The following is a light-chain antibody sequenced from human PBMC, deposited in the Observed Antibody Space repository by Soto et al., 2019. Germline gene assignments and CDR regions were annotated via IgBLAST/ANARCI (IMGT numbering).Light chain of an antibody. CDR1: QSVSNNY. CDR3: QQYGSSGT. V-gene: IGKV3-20*01. CDR2: GAS. J-gene: IGKJ1*01. Sequence: EIVWTQSPGTLSLSPGERATLSCRASQSVSNNYLAWYQQQPGPAPRLLIYGASNRATGIPDRFSGSGSGKDFTLTISRLEPEDFAVYYCQQYGSSGTFGQGTKVDI.